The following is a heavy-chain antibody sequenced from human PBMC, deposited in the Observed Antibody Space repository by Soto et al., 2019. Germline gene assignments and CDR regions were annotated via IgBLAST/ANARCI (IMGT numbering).Heavy chain of an antibody. CDR2: ISSSSSYI. J-gene: IGHJ4*02. CDR1: GFTFSSNS. Sequence: EVQLAESGGGLVKPGGSLRLSCAASGFTFSSNSMNWVRQAPGKGLEWVSSISSSSSYIYYADSVKGRFTISRDNAKNSLSLQMNSLRAEDTAVYYCARASYGDYGNWGQGTLVTVSS. CDR3: ARASYGDYGN. D-gene: IGHD4-17*01. V-gene: IGHV3-21*01.